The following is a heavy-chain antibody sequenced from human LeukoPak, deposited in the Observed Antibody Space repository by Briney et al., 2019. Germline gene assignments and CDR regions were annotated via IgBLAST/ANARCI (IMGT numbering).Heavy chain of an antibody. Sequence: PGGSLRLSCAASGFTFSSYGMSWVRQAPGKGLEWVSAISGSGGSTYYADSVKGRFTISRDNSKNTLYLQMNSLRAEDTALYYCAKDSILTGYYAYYFDYWGQGTLVTVSS. CDR3: AKDSILTGYYAYYFDY. CDR1: GFTFSSYG. V-gene: IGHV3-23*01. CDR2: ISGSGGST. D-gene: IGHD3-9*01. J-gene: IGHJ4*02.